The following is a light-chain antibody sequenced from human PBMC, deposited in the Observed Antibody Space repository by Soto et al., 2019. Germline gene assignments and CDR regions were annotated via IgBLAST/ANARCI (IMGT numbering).Light chain of an antibody. J-gene: IGLJ1*01. V-gene: IGLV2-23*01. CDR2: EGS. CDR3: CSYAGSNYYV. Sequence: QSALAQPASVSGSPGQSITISCTGTSNEVGSYNLVSWYQHHPGKAPKLMIFEGSKRPSGVSNRFSGSKSGNTASLTISGLQAEDEADFYCCSYAGSNYYVFGTGTKVTVL. CDR1: SNEVGSYNL.